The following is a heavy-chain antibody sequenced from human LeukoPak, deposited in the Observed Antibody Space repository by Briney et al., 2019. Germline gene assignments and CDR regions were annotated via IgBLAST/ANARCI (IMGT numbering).Heavy chain of an antibody. CDR1: GFTLSDYS. CDR3: ASSLNTVMVSPYYLEY. CDR2: LTSGGVSA. J-gene: IGHJ4*02. V-gene: IGHV3-11*04. Sequence: GGSLRLSCAASGFTLSDYSMTWVRQAPGQGLERISFLTSGGVSAFYADSARGRFTVSRDDARNSLCLYMNTLRADDTAVYYCASSLNTVMVSPYYLEYWGPGTLVTVSS. D-gene: IGHD5-18*01.